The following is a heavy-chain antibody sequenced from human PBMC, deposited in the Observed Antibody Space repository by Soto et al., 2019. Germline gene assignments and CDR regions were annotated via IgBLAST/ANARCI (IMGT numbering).Heavy chain of an antibody. Sequence: PGGSLRLSCAASGFTFSSYWMSWVRQAPGKGLEWVANIKQDGSEKYYVDSVKGRFTISRDNAKNSLYLQMNSLRAEDTAVYYCARDHSSGWYAIGYYYYGMDVWGQGTTVTRLL. D-gene: IGHD6-19*01. CDR1: GFTFSSYW. J-gene: IGHJ6*02. CDR2: IKQDGSEK. V-gene: IGHV3-7*04. CDR3: ARDHSSGWYAIGYYYYGMDV.